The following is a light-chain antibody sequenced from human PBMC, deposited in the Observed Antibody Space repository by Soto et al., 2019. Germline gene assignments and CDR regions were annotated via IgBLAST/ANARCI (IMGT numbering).Light chain of an antibody. V-gene: IGKV3-15*01. CDR3: QQYNNWPQT. CDR2: GAS. J-gene: IGKJ1*01. Sequence: EIVMTQSPATLSVSPGERATLSCRASQSVSSNLAWYQQKPGQAPRLLIYGASTRATGIPARFSGSGSGTDFTLTISGLQSEDFAVYYCQQYNNWPQTFGQGTK. CDR1: QSVSSN.